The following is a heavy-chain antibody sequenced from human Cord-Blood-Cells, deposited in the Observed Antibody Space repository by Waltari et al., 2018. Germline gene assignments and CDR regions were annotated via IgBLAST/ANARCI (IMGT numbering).Heavy chain of an antibody. J-gene: IGHJ3*02. CDR1: GGSISSGGYS. D-gene: IGHD3-9*01. V-gene: IGHV4-30-2*01. CDR3: ARAYDILTGYNDAFDI. CDR2: IYHSGST. Sequence: QLQLQESGSGLVKPSQTLSLTCAVSGGSISSGGYSWSWIRQPPGKGLEWIGSIYHSGSTDYNPSLKSRVTISVGRSKNQFSRKLSSVPAADTAVYYGARAYDILTGYNDAFDIWGQGTMVTVSS.